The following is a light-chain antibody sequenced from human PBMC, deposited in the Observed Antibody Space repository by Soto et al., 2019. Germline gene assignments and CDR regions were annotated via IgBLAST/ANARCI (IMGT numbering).Light chain of an antibody. V-gene: IGKV1-5*03. CDR2: RAS. CDR3: QQYKTYPLT. Sequence: DIQMTQSPSTLSASVGDRLTITCRASQSITNWLAWYQQKPGKAPKLLIYRASNLDSGVPSRFGGSGSGTEFTLTISSLPPDDFATYYCQQYKTYPLTFGGGTKVEIK. J-gene: IGKJ4*01. CDR1: QSITNW.